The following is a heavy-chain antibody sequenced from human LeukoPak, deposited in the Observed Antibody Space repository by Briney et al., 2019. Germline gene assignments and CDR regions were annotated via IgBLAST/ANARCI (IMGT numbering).Heavy chain of an antibody. CDR2: ISYDGSNK. CDR3: GRGRGTYSFDY. V-gene: IGHV3-30-3*01. Sequence: GRSLRLSCAASGFTFSSYAMHWVRQAPGKGLEWVAVISYDGSNKYYADSVKGRFTISRDNSKNTLYLQMNSLRAEDTAVYYCGRGRGTYSFDYWGQGTLVTVSS. J-gene: IGHJ4*02. D-gene: IGHD3-16*01. CDR1: GFTFSSYA.